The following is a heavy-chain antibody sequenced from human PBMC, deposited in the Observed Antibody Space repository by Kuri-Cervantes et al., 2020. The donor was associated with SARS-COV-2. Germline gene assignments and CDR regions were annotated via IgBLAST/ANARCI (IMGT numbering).Heavy chain of an antibody. V-gene: IGHV3-13*01. CDR2: IGTAGDT. Sequence: GESLKISCAASGFTFSSYDMHWVRQATGKGLGWVSAIGTAGDTYYPGSVKGRFTISRENAKNSLYLQMNSLRAGDTAVYYCARDASWALDLWGQGTLVTVSS. CDR1: GFTFSSYD. J-gene: IGHJ5*02. CDR3: ARDASWALDL. D-gene: IGHD2-15*01.